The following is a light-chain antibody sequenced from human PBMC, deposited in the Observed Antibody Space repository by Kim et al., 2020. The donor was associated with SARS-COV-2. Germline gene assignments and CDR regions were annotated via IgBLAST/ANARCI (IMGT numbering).Light chain of an antibody. CDR1: QSVSSTY. V-gene: IGKV3-20*01. Sequence: LSPGERAPLSCRARQSVSSTYLAWYQQKPGHAPRLLIYAASSRATGIPDRFSRSGSGTDFTLTISRLEPEDFAVYYCQQYGSSPYIFGQGTKLEI. CDR3: QQYGSSPYI. J-gene: IGKJ2*01. CDR2: AAS.